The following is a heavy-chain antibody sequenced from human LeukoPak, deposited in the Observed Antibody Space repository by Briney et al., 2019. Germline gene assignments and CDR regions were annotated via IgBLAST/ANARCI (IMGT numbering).Heavy chain of an antibody. J-gene: IGHJ4*02. CDR1: GYTFTSYD. CDR3: ARGRKGDILTGYYPNDY. CDR2: MNPNSGNT. V-gene: IGHV1-8*01. D-gene: IGHD3-9*01. Sequence: ASVKVSCKASGYTFTSYDINWVRQATGQGLEWMGWMNPNSGNTGYAQKFQGRVTMTRNTSISTAYMELSSLRSEDTAVYYRARGRKGDILTGYYPNDYWGQGTLVTVSS.